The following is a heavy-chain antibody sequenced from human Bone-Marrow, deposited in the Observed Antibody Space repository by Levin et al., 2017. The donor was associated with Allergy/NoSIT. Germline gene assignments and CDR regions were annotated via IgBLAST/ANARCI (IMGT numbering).Heavy chain of an antibody. CDR1: GNTLSEPS. V-gene: IGHV1-24*01. D-gene: IGHD6-19*01. CDR2: FDPKDGQT. CDR3: ARLGWRSTSFGV. J-gene: IGHJ3*01. Sequence: ASVKVSCKVSGNTLSEPSMHWVRQAPGKGLEGMGGFDPKDGQTNSAQKFQGRVTLTEDTSTDTAYMELSSLTSEDTAGYYCARLGWRSTSFGVWGQRTMVAVSS.